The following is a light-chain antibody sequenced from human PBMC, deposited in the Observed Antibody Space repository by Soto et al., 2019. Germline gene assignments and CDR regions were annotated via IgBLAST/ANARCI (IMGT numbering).Light chain of an antibody. J-gene: IGKJ1*01. CDR2: GAS. V-gene: IGKV3-20*01. CDR1: QSVSSSY. CDR3: QQYGISPVP. Sequence: EIVLTQSPGTLSLSPGERATLSCRASQSVSSSYLAWYLQKPGQAPRLLIYGASSRATGIPERFSGSGSGTDFTLTISRLEPEDFAVYYCQQYGISPVPFGQGTKVDIK.